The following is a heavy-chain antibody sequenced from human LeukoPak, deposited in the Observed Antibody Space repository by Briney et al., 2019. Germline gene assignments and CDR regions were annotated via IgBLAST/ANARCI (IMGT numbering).Heavy chain of an antibody. CDR2: IIPIFGTA. CDR1: GGTFSSYA. V-gene: IGHV1-69*05. J-gene: IGHJ3*02. D-gene: IGHD3-22*01. Sequence: SVKVSCKASGGTFSSYAISWVRQAPGQGLEWMGRIIPIFGTANYAQKFQGRVTITTDESTSTAYMELSSLRSEDTAVYYCARALEDSSGYYYEGQAFDIWGQGTMVTVSS. CDR3: ARALEDSSGYYYEGQAFDI.